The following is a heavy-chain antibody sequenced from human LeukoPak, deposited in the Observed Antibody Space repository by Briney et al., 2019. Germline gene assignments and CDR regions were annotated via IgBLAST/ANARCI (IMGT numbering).Heavy chain of an antibody. CDR1: GFTFSSYG. CDR3: AKDSRYYYIDY. Sequence: GGSLRLSCAASGFTFSSYGMHWVRQAPGKVLEWVAFTPYDGRKEYYADSVKGRFTVSRDNSKNTLYLQMNSLKSEDTAVYYCAKDSRYYYIDYWGQGTLVTVSS. J-gene: IGHJ4*02. CDR2: TPYDGRKE. V-gene: IGHV3-30*02. D-gene: IGHD1-14*01.